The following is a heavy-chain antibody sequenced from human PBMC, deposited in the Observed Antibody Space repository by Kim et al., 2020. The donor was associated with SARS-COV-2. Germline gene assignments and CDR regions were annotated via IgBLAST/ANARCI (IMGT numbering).Heavy chain of an antibody. Sequence: GGSLRLSCAASGFTFSSYGMHWVRQAPGKGLEWVAVISYDGSNKYYADSVKGRFTISRDNSKNTLYLQMNSLRAEDTAVYYCAKDKLYYYYDSSGYFDYWGHRTLVT. J-gene: IGHJ4*01. CDR3: AKDKLYYYYDSSGYFDY. D-gene: IGHD3-22*01. CDR2: ISYDGSNK. V-gene: IGHV3-30*18. CDR1: GFTFSSYG.